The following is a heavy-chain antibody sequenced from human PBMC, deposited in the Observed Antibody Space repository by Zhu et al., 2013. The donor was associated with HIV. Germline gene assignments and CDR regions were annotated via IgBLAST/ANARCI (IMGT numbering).Heavy chain of an antibody. CDR1: GYTFTKYY. CDR2: INPSGGGT. D-gene: IGHD1-26*01. CDR3: ARAGGSYYYLYYMDV. J-gene: IGHJ6*03. Sequence: QVQLVQSGAEVKKPGASVKVSCKASGYTFTKYYMHWVRQAPGQGLEWMGIINPSGGGTSYAQKFQGRVTMTRDTSTSTVYMELSSLRSEDTAVYYCARAGGSYYYLYYMDVWGKGTTVTVSS. V-gene: IGHV1-46*01.